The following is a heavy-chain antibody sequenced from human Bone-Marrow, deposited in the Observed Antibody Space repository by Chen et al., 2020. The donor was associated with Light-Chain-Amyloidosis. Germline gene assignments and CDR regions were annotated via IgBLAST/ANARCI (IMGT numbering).Heavy chain of an antibody. CDR3: ARDEDCTVTGCPRGGDDGFDS. V-gene: IGHV3-21*01. J-gene: IGHJ3*01. Sequence: EVQLVESGGGLVKPGGSLRLSCAASGFTFNHYSMNWVRQAPGGGLEWVAAISRRSIYIFYADSVRGRSTISRDNAKNSLYLQLNSLRAEDTAVYYCARDEDCTVTGCPRGGDDGFDSWGQATMVTVSS. CDR2: ISRRSIYI. D-gene: IGHD2-8*02. CDR1: GFTFNHYS.